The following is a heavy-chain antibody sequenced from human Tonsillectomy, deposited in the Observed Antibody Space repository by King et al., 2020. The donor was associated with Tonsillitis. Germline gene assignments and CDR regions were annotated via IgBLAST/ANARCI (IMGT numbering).Heavy chain of an antibody. V-gene: IGHV3-53*01. CDR1: GFTVSSNY. CDR2: IYSGGST. D-gene: IGHD1-26*01. CDR3: ASSIVGAQTFDY. J-gene: IGHJ4*02. Sequence: VQLVESGGGLIQPGGSLRLSCAASGFTVSSNYMSWVRQAPGKGLEWVSVIYSGGSTYYADSVKGRFTISRDNSKNTRYLQMNSLRAEDTAVYYCASSIVGAQTFDYWGQGTLVTVSS.